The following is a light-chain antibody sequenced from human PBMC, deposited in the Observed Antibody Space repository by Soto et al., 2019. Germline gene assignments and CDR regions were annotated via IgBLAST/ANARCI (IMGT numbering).Light chain of an antibody. Sequence: QTVVTQEPSFSVSPGGTVTLTCGLSFGSVSTEYYPSWYQQTPGQSPRTLIYSTNIRSSGVPDRFSGSILGNKAALTITGAQADDESDYYCVLYMGSGSWMFGGGTKLTVL. CDR1: FGSVSTEYY. CDR3: VLYMGSGSWM. V-gene: IGLV8-61*01. J-gene: IGLJ3*02. CDR2: STN.